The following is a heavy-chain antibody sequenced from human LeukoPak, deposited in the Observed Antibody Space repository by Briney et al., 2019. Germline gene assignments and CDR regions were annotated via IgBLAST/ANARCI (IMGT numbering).Heavy chain of an antibody. CDR3: ASDCYTTECD. J-gene: IGHJ4*02. D-gene: IGHD3-16*02. CDR2: IYKGGSS. CDR1: GFTVSSNY. V-gene: IGHV3-66*01. Sequence: GGSLRLSCAASGFTVSSNYMSWVRQAPGKGLEWVSVIYKGGSSYYTDSVQGRFTISRDNSKNTLYLQMNSLRAEDTAVYYCASDCYTTECDWGQGTLVTVSS.